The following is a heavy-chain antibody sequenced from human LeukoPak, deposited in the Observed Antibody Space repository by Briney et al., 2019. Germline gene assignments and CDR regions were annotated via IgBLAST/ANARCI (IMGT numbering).Heavy chain of an antibody. Sequence: GGSLRLSCAASGFSFSTYAMTWLRQAPGKGLEWVSCISISSNYIYYPDSVKGRFTISRDNAKNSLYLQMNSLRAEDTAVYYCARDGGGGLDYWGQGTLVTVSS. J-gene: IGHJ4*02. CDR2: ISISSNYI. V-gene: IGHV3-21*01. CDR1: GFSFSTYA. D-gene: IGHD2-15*01. CDR3: ARDGGGGLDY.